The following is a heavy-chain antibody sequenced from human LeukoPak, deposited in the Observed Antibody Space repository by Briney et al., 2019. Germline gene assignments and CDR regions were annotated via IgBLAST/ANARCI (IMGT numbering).Heavy chain of an antibody. Sequence: ASVKVSCKASGYTFTSYGISWVRQAPGQGLEWMGWISAYNGNTNYAQKLQGRVTMTTDTSTSTAYMELRSLRSDDTAVYYCARDLEISSTSCVDYWGQGTLVTVSS. CDR2: ISAYNGNT. D-gene: IGHD2-2*01. CDR1: GYTFTSYG. V-gene: IGHV1-18*01. J-gene: IGHJ4*02. CDR3: ARDLEISSTSCVDY.